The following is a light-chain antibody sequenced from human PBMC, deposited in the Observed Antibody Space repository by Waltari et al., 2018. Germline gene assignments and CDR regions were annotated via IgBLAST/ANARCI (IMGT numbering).Light chain of an antibody. Sequence: QLVLTQSPSASASLGASVKLTCTLSSGHSSNVVAWHQQQPEKGPRYLMKVNSDGRHTKGDGIPARFSGSSSGAERYLTISSLQSDDEADYYCQTWGTGIWVFGGGTRLTVL. V-gene: IGLV4-69*01. CDR3: QTWGTGIWV. J-gene: IGLJ3*02. CDR2: VNSDGRH. CDR1: SGHSSNV.